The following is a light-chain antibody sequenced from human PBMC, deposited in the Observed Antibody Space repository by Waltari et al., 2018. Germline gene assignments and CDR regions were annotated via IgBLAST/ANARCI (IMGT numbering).Light chain of an antibody. CDR2: KDI. CDR1: ALTNHF. V-gene: IGLV3-25*03. CDR3: LSSDTSGAHV. J-gene: IGLJ1*01. Sequence: SYELTQPPSVSVPPGQTASITCSGDALTNHFAYWDQKKPGQAPLLIIYKDIGRPSGIPERFSGSNSGTTVTLTISGVQAEDEADYYCLSSDTSGAHVFGPGTKVIVL.